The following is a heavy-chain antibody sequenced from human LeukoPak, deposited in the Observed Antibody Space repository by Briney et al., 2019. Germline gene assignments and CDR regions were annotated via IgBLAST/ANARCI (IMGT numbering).Heavy chain of an antibody. CDR3: AELGITMIGGV. D-gene: IGHD3-10*02. Sequence: GGSLRLSCAASGFIFSSYSMNWVRQAPGKGLEWVSYISSGSSTIYYADSVKGRFTISRDNAKNSLYLRMNSLRAEDTAVYYCAELGITMIGGVWGKGTTVTISS. V-gene: IGHV3-48*04. J-gene: IGHJ6*04. CDR1: GFIFSSYS. CDR2: ISSGSSTI.